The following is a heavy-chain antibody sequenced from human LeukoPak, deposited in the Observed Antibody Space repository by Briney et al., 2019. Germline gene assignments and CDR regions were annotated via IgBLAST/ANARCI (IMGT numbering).Heavy chain of an antibody. J-gene: IGHJ4*02. CDR2: ISGDGVSS. D-gene: IGHD5-24*01. Sequence: PGGSLRLSCAASGFMFDDYAMHWVRQVPGRGLEWVSLISGDGVSSFYADSVRGRFTISRDNNNNSLSLQMHSLTAEDTAFYYCAREQFSHTSNYFDNWGQGTLVTVSS. CDR3: AREQFSHTSNYFDN. V-gene: IGHV3-43*02. CDR1: GFMFDDYA.